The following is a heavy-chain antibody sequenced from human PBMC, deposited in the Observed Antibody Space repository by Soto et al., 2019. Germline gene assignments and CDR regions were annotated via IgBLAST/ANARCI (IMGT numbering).Heavy chain of an antibody. D-gene: IGHD5-18*01. Sequence: PSETLSLTCTVSRGSISSGGYYWGWVRQQPGKGLEWIGYIYYSGSAFYNPSLRSRVTISVDTSKNQFSLKLSSVTAADTAVYYCARGLVVDTAMAANYYYYYGMDVWGQGTTVTVSS. CDR3: ARGLVVDTAMAANYYYYYGMDV. CDR1: RGSISSGGYY. J-gene: IGHJ6*02. V-gene: IGHV4-31*03. CDR2: IYYSGSA.